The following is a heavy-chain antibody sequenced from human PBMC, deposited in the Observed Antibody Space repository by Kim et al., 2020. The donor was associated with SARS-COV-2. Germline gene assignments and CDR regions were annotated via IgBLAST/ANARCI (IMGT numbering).Heavy chain of an antibody. CDR3: ASSNGAFDY. J-gene: IGHJ4*02. CDR2: T. V-gene: IGHV3-74*01. D-gene: IGHD6-25*01. Sequence: TSCAGTVKGRFTNARDNAKNTLYLQMNSLRAEDTAVYYGASSNGAFDYWGQGTLVTVAS.